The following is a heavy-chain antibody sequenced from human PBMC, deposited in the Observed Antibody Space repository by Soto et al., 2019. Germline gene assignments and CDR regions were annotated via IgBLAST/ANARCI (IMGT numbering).Heavy chain of an antibody. CDR2: INPSGGST. Sequence: GASVKVSCKASGYTFTSYYMHWVRQAPGQGLEWMGIINPSGGSTSYAQKFQGRVTTTRDTSTSTVYMELSSLRSEDTAVYYCAREDLDYYDSRNWFDPWGQGTLVTVSS. J-gene: IGHJ5*02. CDR1: GYTFTSYY. V-gene: IGHV1-46*01. CDR3: AREDLDYYDSRNWFDP. D-gene: IGHD3-22*01.